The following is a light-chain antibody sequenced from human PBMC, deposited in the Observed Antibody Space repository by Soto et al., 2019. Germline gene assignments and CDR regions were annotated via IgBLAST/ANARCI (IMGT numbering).Light chain of an antibody. CDR2: WAS. J-gene: IGKJ2*01. V-gene: IGKV4-1*01. CDR3: QQYYNIPYT. CDR1: QSVLLNSNNKNY. Sequence: DIVMTQSPDSLAVSLGERATINCKSSQSVLLNSNNKNYLAWYQQKPGQAPKLLIYWASTRESGVPDRFSGSGSGTDFTLTISSLQAEDVAIYYCQQYYNIPYTFGQGTKLDIK.